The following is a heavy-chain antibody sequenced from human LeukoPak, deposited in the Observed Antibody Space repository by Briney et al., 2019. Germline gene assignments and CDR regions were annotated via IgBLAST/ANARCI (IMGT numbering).Heavy chain of an antibody. CDR2: SDPEDGET. CDR3: ATDIPARGSGTLLTFDA. V-gene: IGHV1-24*01. Sequence: ASVKVSCKVPGYTLSELSMHWVRQAPGKGLEWMGGSDPEDGETIYAQKFQGRVTMTEDTSTDTAYMELSSLRSEDTAVYYCATDIPARGSGTLLTFDAWGQGTLVTVSS. D-gene: IGHD3-10*01. J-gene: IGHJ4*02. CDR1: GYTLSELS.